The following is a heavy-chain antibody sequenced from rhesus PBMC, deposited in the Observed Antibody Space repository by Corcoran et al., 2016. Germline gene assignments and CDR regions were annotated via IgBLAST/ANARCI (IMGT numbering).Heavy chain of an antibody. V-gene: IGHV4-80*01. Sequence: VQLQESGPGLVKSSETLSLTCAVSGASIRRYWRPWIRQPPGKGLEWIGEINGNSGSTDYNPSLKSRVTISKDASKNQFSLKLNSVTAADTAVYYCASEFVYWGQGVLVTVSS. J-gene: IGHJ4*01. CDR1: GASIRRYW. CDR2: INGNSGST. CDR3: ASEFVY.